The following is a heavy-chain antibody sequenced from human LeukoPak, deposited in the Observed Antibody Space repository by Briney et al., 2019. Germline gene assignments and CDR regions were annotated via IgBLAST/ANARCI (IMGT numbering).Heavy chain of an antibody. CDR3: ARENYYGSGSDAFDI. J-gene: IGHJ3*02. D-gene: IGHD3-10*01. V-gene: IGHV3-30*02. CDR2: IRYDGSNK. CDR1: GFTFSSYG. Sequence: GGSLRLSCAASGFTFSSYGMHWVRQAPGKGLEWVAFIRYDGSNKYYADSVKGRFTISRDNSKNTLYLQMNSLRAEDTAVYYCARENYYGSGSDAFDIWGQGTMVTVSS.